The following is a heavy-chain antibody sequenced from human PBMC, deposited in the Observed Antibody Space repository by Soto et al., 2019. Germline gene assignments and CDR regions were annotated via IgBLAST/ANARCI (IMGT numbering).Heavy chain of an antibody. J-gene: IGHJ6*02. V-gene: IGHV3-21*01. CDR1: GFTFSSYS. CDR3: SRSRLRGYYYYGMDV. D-gene: IGHD5-18*01. CDR2: ISSSSSYT. Sequence: GGSLRPSCAASGFTFSSYSMNWVRQPPGKGLEWVSSISSSSSYTYYADSVKGRFTISRDNAKNSLYLQMTSLRAEDTAVYYCSRSRLRGYYYYGMDVWGQGTTVTVSS.